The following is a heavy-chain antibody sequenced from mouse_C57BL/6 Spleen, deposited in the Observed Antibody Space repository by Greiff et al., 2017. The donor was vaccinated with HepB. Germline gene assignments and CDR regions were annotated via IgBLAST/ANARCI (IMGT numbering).Heavy chain of an antibody. CDR2: INPNNGGT. V-gene: IGHV1-26*01. D-gene: IGHD1-1*01. CDR3: ARFYYYGSHYAMDY. J-gene: IGHJ4*01. CDR1: GYTFTDYY. Sequence: EVQLQQSGPELVKPGASVKISCKASGYTFTDYYMNWVKQSHGKSLEWIGDINPNNGGTSYNQKFKGKATLTVDKSSSTAYMELRSLTSEDSAVYYCARFYYYGSHYAMDYWGQGTSVTVSS.